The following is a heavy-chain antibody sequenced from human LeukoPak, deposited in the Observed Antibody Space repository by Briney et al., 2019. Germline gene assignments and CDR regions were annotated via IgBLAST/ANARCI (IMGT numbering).Heavy chain of an antibody. J-gene: IGHJ4*02. V-gene: IGHV4-34*01. D-gene: IGHD3-22*01. CDR2: INHSGST. Sequence: SETLSLTCAVYGGSFSGYYWSWIRQPPGKGLEWIGEINHSGSTNYNPSLKSRVTISVDTSKNQFSLKLSSVTAADTAVYYCARGGSRSWLSPQRGFDYWGQGTLVTVSS. CDR1: GGSFSGYY. CDR3: ARGGSRSWLSPQRGFDY.